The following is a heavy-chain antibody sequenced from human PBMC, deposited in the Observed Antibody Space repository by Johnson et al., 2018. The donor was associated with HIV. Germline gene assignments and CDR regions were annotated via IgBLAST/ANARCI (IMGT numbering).Heavy chain of an antibody. CDR3: ARDLRFNRTVQGRSIISGTFDM. CDR2: IWCGGMTK. D-gene: IGHD3-10*01. J-gene: IGHJ3*02. CDR1: GFTFSDYY. Sequence: QVQLVESGGGLVKPGGSLRLSCAASGFTFSDYYMSWIRQAPGKGLEWVAVIWCGGMTKYCEDYVKGRITISRDNSKNTLYLQLNSLRTEDTAVYSCARDLRFNRTVQGRSIISGTFDMWGHGTVLHVSS. V-gene: IGHV3-33*08.